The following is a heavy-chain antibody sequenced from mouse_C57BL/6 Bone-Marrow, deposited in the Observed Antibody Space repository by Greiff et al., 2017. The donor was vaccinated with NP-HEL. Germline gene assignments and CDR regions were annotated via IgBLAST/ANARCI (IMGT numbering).Heavy chain of an antibody. CDR1: GYTFTDHT. CDR2: IYPRDGST. Sequence: VQLQQSDAELVKPGASVKISCTVSGYTFTDHTIHWMKQRPEQGLEWIGYIYPRDGSTKYNEKFKGKATLTADKSSSTAYMQLNSLTSEDSAVYFCARDYYGSSSWFAYWGQGTLVTVSA. CDR3: ARDYYGSSSWFAY. V-gene: IGHV1-78*01. J-gene: IGHJ3*01. D-gene: IGHD1-1*01.